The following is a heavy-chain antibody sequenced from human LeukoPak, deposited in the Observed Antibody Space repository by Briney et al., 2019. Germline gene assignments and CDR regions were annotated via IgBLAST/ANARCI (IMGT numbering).Heavy chain of an antibody. CDR3: ARVGYGDYGGFDY. Sequence: PGGSLRLSCSASGFTFSRYAMHWVRQAPGKGLEWVAVISYDGSNKYYADSVKGRFTISRDNSKNTLYLQMNSLRAEDTAVYYCARVGYGDYGGFDYWGQGTLVTVSS. CDR2: ISYDGSNK. V-gene: IGHV3-30-3*01. J-gene: IGHJ4*02. D-gene: IGHD4-17*01. CDR1: GFTFSRYA.